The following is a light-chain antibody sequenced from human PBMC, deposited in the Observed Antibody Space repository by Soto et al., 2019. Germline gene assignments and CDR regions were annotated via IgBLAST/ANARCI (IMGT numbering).Light chain of an antibody. V-gene: IGKV4-1*01. CDR3: QQYYSSVVT. J-gene: IGKJ5*01. CDR2: WAS. Sequence: DIVMTQSPDSLAVSLGERATINCKSSQSILSSSNNKNSLAWFQQQPGQPPKLLIYWASTRESGVPDRFSGSGSGTDFTLTISSLQAEDVAGYYCQQYYSSVVTFGQGTRLEIK. CDR1: QSILSSSNNKNS.